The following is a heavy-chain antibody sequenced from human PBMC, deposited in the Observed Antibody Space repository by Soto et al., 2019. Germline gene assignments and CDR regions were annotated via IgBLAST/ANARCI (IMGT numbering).Heavy chain of an antibody. CDR1: GYSFISYG. CDR2: ISVYNGNT. D-gene: IGHD1-1*01. CDR3: ARDLLRNPPNWFDP. Sequence: ASVKVSCKASGYSFISYGINWVRQAPGQGLEWMGWISVYNGNTNYAQKLQGRVTMTTDTSTTTAYMELRSLTSDDTAVYYCARDLLRNPPNWFDPWGQGTLLTVSS. V-gene: IGHV1-18*04. J-gene: IGHJ5*02.